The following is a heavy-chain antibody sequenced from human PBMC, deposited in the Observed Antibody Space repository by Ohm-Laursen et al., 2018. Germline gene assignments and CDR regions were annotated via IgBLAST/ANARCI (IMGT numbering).Heavy chain of an antibody. CDR1: SGSFGPYY. CDR3: AREYSDDGGYRYDAFDV. CDR2: INHRGNT. V-gene: IGHV4-34*01. Sequence: TLSLTCALYSGSFGPYYWSWIRQPPGKGLEWIGEINHRGNTNYSPSLKSRATMSVDTSRNHFSLELTSVTAADTAVYYCAREYSDDGGYRYDAFDVWGHGTVVTVSS. J-gene: IGHJ3*01. D-gene: IGHD2-15*01.